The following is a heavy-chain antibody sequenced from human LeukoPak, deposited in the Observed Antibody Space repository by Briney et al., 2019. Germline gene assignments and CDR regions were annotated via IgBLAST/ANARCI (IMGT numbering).Heavy chain of an antibody. CDR3: ARVLKGRAPFDY. CDR2: VYYSGST. CDR1: GGSITSSSYY. Sequence: SETLSLTCTVSGGSITSSSYYWGWIRQPPGKGLEWIGSVYYSGSTYYNPSLKSRVTMSVDTSKNQFSLKLSSVTAADTAVYYCARVLKGRAPFDYWGQGTLVTVSS. J-gene: IGHJ4*02. V-gene: IGHV4-39*01.